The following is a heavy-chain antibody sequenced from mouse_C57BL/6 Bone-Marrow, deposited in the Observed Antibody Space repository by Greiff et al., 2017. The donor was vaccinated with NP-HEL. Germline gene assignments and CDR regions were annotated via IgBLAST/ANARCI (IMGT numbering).Heavy chain of an antibody. CDR3: AREGGYYGSPFAY. V-gene: IGHV3-6*01. J-gene: IGHJ3*01. Sequence: EVKLVGSGPGLVKPSQSLSLTCSVTGYSIISGYYWNWIRQFPGNKLEWMAYISYDGSNNYNPSLKNRISITRDISKNQFFLKLTSVTTEDTATYYCAREGGYYGSPFAYWGQGTLVTVSA. D-gene: IGHD1-1*01. CDR1: GYSIISGYY. CDR2: ISYDGSN.